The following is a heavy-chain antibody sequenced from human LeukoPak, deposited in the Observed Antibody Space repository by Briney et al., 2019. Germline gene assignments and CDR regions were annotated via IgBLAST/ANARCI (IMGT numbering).Heavy chain of an antibody. J-gene: IGHJ5*02. Sequence: VASVKVSCKASGYTFTGYYMHWVRQAPGRGLEWMGWINPNSGGTNYAQKFQGRVTMTRDTSISTAYMELSRLRSDDTAVYYCARDRTMVRANWFDPWGQGTLVTVSS. D-gene: IGHD3-10*01. CDR3: ARDRTMVRANWFDP. CDR1: GYTFTGYY. CDR2: INPNSGGT. V-gene: IGHV1-2*02.